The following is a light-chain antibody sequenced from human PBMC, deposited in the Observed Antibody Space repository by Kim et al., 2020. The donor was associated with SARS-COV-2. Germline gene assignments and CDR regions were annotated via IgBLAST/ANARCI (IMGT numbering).Light chain of an antibody. CDR3: SSYAGSHSFV. CDR2: EVS. V-gene: IGLV2-8*01. J-gene: IGLJ1*01. Sequence: QSVTISCTGTSSDVGGYNYVSWYQQYPGKAPKLMIYEVSKRPSGVPDRFSGSKSGNTASLTVSGLQAEDEADYYCSSYAGSHSFVFATGTKVTVL. CDR1: SSDVGGYNY.